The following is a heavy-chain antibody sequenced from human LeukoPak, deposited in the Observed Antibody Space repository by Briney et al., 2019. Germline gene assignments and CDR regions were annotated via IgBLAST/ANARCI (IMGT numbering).Heavy chain of an antibody. CDR1: GFTVSSNY. V-gene: IGHV3-20*04. D-gene: IGHD3-16*02. CDR2: INWNGGCT. J-gene: IGHJ3*02. CDR3: ARDVPSPYPYDYVWGSYRIDAFDI. Sequence: GGSLRLSCAASGFTVSSNYMSWVRQAPGKGLEWVSGINWNGGCTGYADSVKGRFTIYRDNAKNSLYLQMNSLRAEGTAVYYCARDVPSPYPYDYVWGSYRIDAFDIWGQGTMVTVSS.